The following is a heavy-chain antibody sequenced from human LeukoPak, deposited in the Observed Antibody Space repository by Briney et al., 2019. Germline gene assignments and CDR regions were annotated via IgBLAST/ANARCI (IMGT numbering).Heavy chain of an antibody. J-gene: IGHJ6*02. Sequence: SETLSLTCTVSGGSISLYHWSWVRQSPGKGLDWLGYIHHSGTTNYDPSLKSRVTISIDTSKNQFSLKLNSLTAADTAVYYCAGGVRGRLGAAIDHYYYALHVWGRGTMVTVSS. V-gene: IGHV4-59*03. CDR1: GGSISLYH. CDR2: IHHSGTT. CDR3: AGGVRGRLGAAIDHYYYALHV. D-gene: IGHD1-26*01.